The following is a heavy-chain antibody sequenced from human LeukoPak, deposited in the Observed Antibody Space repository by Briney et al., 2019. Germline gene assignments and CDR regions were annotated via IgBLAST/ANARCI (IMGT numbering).Heavy chain of an antibody. J-gene: IGHJ4*02. D-gene: IGHD3-16*01. Sequence: GGSLRLSCAASGFTFSTSGMHWVRQAPGKGPEWVAVISYDGSDKYYADSVKGRFTISRDNSKNTLYLQMNSLRTEDTAVYFCAKDSPESWGDYDVYWGQGTLVTVSS. CDR3: AKDSPESWGDYDVY. V-gene: IGHV3-30*18. CDR1: GFTFSTSG. CDR2: ISYDGSDK.